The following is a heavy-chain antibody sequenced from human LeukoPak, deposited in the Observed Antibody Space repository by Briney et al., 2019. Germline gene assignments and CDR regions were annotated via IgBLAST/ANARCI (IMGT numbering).Heavy chain of an antibody. Sequence: GGSPRLSCAASGFTFSSYWMSWVRQAPGKGLEWVANIKQDGSEKYYVDSVKGRFTISRDNAKNSLYLQMNSLRAEDTAVYYCARVEDYDFWSGYYYFDYWGQGTLVTVSS. CDR2: IKQDGSEK. D-gene: IGHD3-3*01. CDR3: ARVEDYDFWSGYYYFDY. J-gene: IGHJ4*02. V-gene: IGHV3-7*01. CDR1: GFTFSSYW.